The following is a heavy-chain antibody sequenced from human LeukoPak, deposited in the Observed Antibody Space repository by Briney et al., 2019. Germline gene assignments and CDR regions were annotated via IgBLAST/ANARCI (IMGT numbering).Heavy chain of an antibody. CDR3: AKTFYSGSGSELPHH. CDR2: ISYDGNNK. D-gene: IGHD3-10*01. V-gene: IGHV3-30*09. Sequence: GGSLRLSCAASGFTFNSYAMHWVRQAPGKGLEWVAVISYDGNNKYYADSVKGRFAISRDNSENTVYLQMTSLRVEDTAEYYCAKTFYSGSGSELPHHWGQGTLVTVSS. J-gene: IGHJ1*01. CDR1: GFTFNSYA.